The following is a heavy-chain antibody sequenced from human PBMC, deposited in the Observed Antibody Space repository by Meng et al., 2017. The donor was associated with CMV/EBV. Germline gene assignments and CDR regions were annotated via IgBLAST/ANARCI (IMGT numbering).Heavy chain of an antibody. CDR3: ARDRNWFDP. V-gene: IGHV1-69*04. CDR2: VIPKLDIA. J-gene: IGHJ5*02. CDR1: EGAFSSYA. Sequence: KVCCKATEGAFSSYAIGWVRQGAGKGLEWIGRVIPKLDIANYTQEFKGRVTITADKSTSTADKELGSLRSEGTAVYYSARDRNWFDPWGQGTLVTVSS.